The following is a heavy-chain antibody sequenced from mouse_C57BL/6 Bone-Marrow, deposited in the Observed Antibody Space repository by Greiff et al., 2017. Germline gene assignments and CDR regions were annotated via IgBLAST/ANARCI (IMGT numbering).Heavy chain of an antibody. CDR2: INYDGSST. CDR3: ARDYGSYYYAMDY. J-gene: IGHJ4*01. Sequence: EVKLVESEGGLVQPGSSMKLSCTASGYTFSDYYMACVRQVPETGLEWVANINYDGSSTYYLDSLKSRSIMSRDNASNILYLQMSSLKSEDTATYYCARDYGSYYYAMDYWGQGTSVTVSS. D-gene: IGHD1-1*01. V-gene: IGHV5-16*01. CDR1: GYTFSDYY.